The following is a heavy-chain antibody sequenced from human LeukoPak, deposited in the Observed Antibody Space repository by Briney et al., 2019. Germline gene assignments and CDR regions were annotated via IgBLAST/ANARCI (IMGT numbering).Heavy chain of an antibody. Sequence: GGSLRLSCAASGFTFSSYEMNWVRQAPGKGLEWVSYISSSGSTIYYADSVKGRFTISRDNSKKSLYLHMNSLRTDDTAVYYCARAAGGSSWYMLDYWGQGTLVTVSS. D-gene: IGHD6-13*01. CDR1: GFTFSSYE. J-gene: IGHJ4*02. CDR2: ISSSGSTI. V-gene: IGHV3-48*03. CDR3: ARAAGGSSWYMLDY.